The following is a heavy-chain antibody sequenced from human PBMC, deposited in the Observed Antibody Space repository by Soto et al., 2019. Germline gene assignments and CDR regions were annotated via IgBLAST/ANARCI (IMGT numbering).Heavy chain of an antibody. J-gene: IGHJ6*02. CDR3: ARQGQEITIFGVVRGGMDV. Sequence: SETLSLTCTVSGCSISSSSYYWGWIRQPPGKGLEWIGSIYYSGSTYYNPSLKSRVTISVDTSKNQFSLKLSSVTAADTAVYYCARQGQEITIFGVVRGGMDVWGQGTTVTVSS. V-gene: IGHV4-39*01. CDR1: GCSISSSSYY. CDR2: IYYSGST. D-gene: IGHD3-3*01.